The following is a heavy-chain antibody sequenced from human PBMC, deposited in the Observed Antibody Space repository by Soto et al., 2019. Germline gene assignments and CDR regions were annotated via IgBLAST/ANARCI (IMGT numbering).Heavy chain of an antibody. J-gene: IGHJ6*02. D-gene: IGHD5-12*01. CDR2: IYPDESDT. V-gene: IGHV5-51*01. Sequence: GESLKISCKASGYSFTDYWIGWVRQMPGKGLEWMAIIYPDESDTRYSPSFQGQVTISADKSISTAYLQWSSLKASDTAMYYCVRMGFSGGGYLSYYYYGMDIWGQGTTVTVSS. CDR3: VRMGFSGGGYLSYYYYGMDI. CDR1: GYSFTDYW.